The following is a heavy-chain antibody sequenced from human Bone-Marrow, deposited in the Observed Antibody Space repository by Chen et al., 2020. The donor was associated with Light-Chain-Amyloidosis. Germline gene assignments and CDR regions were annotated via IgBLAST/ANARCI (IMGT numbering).Heavy chain of an antibody. CDR3: AREGAYYAMDV. J-gene: IGHJ6*02. V-gene: IGHV3-21*01. CDR1: GFAFSTYT. CDR2: INSRSSNI. Sequence: EVQLVESGGGLVKPGGSLTLSCAASGFAFSTYTLNWGRQAPGKGLEWVAFINSRSSNIFYADAVKGRFTISRDNAKKSLNLQMNSLRADDTAVYYCAREGAYYAMDVWGQGTTVTVSS. D-gene: IGHD3-16*01.